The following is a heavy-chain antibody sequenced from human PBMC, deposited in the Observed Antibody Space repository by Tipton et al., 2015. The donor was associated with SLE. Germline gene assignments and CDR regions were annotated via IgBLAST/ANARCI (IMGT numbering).Heavy chain of an antibody. J-gene: IGHJ3*02. Sequence: TLSLTCAVYGGSFSGYYWSWIRQSPGKGLEWIGEINHSGSTNYNPSLKSRVTISVDTSKNQFSLKLSSVTAADTAVYYCAREKGDAYPNLVAFDIWGQGTMVTVSS. CDR1: GGSFSGYY. CDR3: AREKGDAYPNLVAFDI. V-gene: IGHV4-34*01. D-gene: IGHD3-16*01. CDR2: INHSGST.